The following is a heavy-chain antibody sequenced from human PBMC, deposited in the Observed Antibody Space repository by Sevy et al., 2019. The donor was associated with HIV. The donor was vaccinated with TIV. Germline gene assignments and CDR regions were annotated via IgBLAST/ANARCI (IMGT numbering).Heavy chain of an antibody. Sequence: GGSLRLSCAASGFTFSSFSMNWVRQAPGKTLEWISYISSSGSSIYYADSVKGRFSISRDNAKRPLYLQMNSLRDEDTAGYYCARASIPYCGGDCLYAFNIWGKGTMVTV. J-gene: IGHJ3*02. CDR2: ISSSGSSI. D-gene: IGHD2-21*02. V-gene: IGHV3-48*02. CDR1: GFTFSSFS. CDR3: ARASIPYCGGDCLYAFNI.